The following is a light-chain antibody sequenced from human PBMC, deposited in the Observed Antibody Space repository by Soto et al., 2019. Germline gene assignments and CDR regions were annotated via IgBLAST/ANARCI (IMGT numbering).Light chain of an antibody. J-gene: IGKJ3*01. CDR2: GAS. CDR1: QSVSSSY. CDR3: QQYGSSPRT. Sequence: EIVLTQSPGTLSLSPGERATLSCRASQSVSSSYLAWYQQKPGQAPRLLIYGASSRATGIPDRFSGSGSGTEFTLTISRLEPGDFAVYYCQQYGSSPRTFGPGTKVDIK. V-gene: IGKV3-20*01.